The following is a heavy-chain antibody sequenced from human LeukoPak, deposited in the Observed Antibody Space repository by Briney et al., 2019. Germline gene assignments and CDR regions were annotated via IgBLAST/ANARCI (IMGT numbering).Heavy chain of an antibody. Sequence: GGSLRLSCAASGFTFDNYAMSWVRQAPGKGLEWVVGISGSGVNTYYADSVKGRFTISRDNSKNTLYLQLNSLRGEDTAIYYCARDTSYNYGAHAMDVWGQGATVTVSS. J-gene: IGHJ6*02. D-gene: IGHD4/OR15-4a*01. CDR3: ARDTSYNYGAHAMDV. CDR2: ISGSGVNT. CDR1: GFTFDNYA. V-gene: IGHV3-23*01.